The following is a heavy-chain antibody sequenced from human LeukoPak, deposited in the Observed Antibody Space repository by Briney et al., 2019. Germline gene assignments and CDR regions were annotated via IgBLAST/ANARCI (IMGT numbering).Heavy chain of an antibody. D-gene: IGHD3-22*01. CDR3: ARGAYYYED. V-gene: IGHV3-48*01. CDR2: ISSSSSTI. Sequence: GGSLRLSCAASGFTFSSHSMNWVRQAPGKGLEWVSYISSSSSTIYYADSVKGRFTISRDNAKNSLYLQMNSLRAEDTAVYYCARGAYYYEDWGQGALVTVSS. J-gene: IGHJ4*02. CDR1: GFTFSSHS.